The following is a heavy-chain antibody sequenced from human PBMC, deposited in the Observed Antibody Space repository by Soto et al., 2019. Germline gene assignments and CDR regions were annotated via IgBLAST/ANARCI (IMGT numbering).Heavy chain of an antibody. J-gene: IGHJ6*02. CDR3: AICMRDYYASYEAGGRQGYYYGMDV. V-gene: IGHV5-51*01. Sequence: GESLKISCKGSGYSFTSYWIGWVRQMPGKGLEWMGIIYPGDSDTRYSPSFQGQVTISADKSISTAYLQWSSLKASDTAMYYCAICMRDYYASYEAGGRQGYYYGMDVWGQGTTVTVSS. CDR1: GYSFTSYW. CDR2: IYPGDSDT. D-gene: IGHD3-22*01.